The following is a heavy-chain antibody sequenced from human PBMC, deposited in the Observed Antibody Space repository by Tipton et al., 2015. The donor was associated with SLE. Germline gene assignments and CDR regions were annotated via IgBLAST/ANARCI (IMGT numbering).Heavy chain of an antibody. CDR2: IYYSGST. CDR1: GGSISSGSYY. CDR3: ARETVYWYFDL. J-gene: IGHJ2*01. D-gene: IGHD1-1*01. Sequence: TLSLTCTVSGGSISSGSYYWSWIRQHPGKGLEWIGYIYYSGSTYYNPSLKSRVTISVDTSKNQFSLKLSSVTAADTAVYYCARETVYWYFDLWGRGTLVTVSS. V-gene: IGHV4-31*03.